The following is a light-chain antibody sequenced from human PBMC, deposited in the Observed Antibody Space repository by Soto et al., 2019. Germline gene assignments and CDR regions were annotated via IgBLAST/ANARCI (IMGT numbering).Light chain of an antibody. CDR3: QVCDRGSAHVL. CDR2: SDT. J-gene: IGLJ2*01. Sequence: SYELTQPPSVSVAPGETARISCGGNTIGSKGVHWYQQKPGQAPVLVIYSDTDLPPVIPERFSGSNSANMATLTISRVEAGDEADYYCQVCDRGSAHVLFGGGTKHTVL. CDR1: TIGSKG. V-gene: IGLV3-21*01.